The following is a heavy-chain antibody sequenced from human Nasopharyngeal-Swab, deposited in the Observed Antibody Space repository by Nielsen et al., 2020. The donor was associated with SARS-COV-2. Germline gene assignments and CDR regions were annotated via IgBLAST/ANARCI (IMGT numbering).Heavy chain of an antibody. CDR1: GGSLNSINYY. V-gene: IGHV4-39*07. CDR3: ARNEFRSGYYGTAEYYGLDV. D-gene: IGHD3-3*01. Sequence: SETLSLTCTVSGGSLNSINYYWGWIRQPPGKGLEGIGSIYYSGSAYYNPSLKSRVTMSVDTPKNQFSLKLSSVTAADTAVYYCARNEFRSGYYGTAEYYGLDVWGQGTTVTVSS. J-gene: IGHJ6*02. CDR2: IYYSGSA.